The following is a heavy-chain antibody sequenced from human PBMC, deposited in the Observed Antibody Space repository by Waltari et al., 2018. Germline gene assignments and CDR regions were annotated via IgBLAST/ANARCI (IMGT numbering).Heavy chain of an antibody. V-gene: IGHV4-59*01. Sequence: QVRLQESGPGLVKPSETLSLTCTVSAASISSYYWSWIRQPPGKGLEWIAYIYFSGCTSYNPSLKSRVAISGDTSKKQFSLRLSSVTAADTAVYYCARGDTSNWFASYFDFWGQGILVSVSS. D-gene: IGHD3-10*01. J-gene: IGHJ4*02. CDR2: IYFSGCT. CDR1: AASISSYY. CDR3: ARGDTSNWFASYFDF.